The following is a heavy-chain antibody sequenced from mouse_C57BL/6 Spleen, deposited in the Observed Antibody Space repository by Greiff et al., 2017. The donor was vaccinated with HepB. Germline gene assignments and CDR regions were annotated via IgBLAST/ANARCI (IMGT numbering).Heavy chain of an antibody. D-gene: IGHD2-4*01. CDR1: GFSLTSYA. CDR3: ARNYDYDGYYAMDY. V-gene: IGHV2-9-1*01. CDR2: IWTGGGT. J-gene: IGHJ4*01. Sequence: VMLVESGPGLVAPSQSLSITCTVSGFSLTSYAISWVRQPPGKGLEWLGVIWTGGGTNYNSALKSRLSISKDNSKSQVFLKMNSLQTDDTARYYCARNYDYDGYYAMDYWGQGTSVTVSS.